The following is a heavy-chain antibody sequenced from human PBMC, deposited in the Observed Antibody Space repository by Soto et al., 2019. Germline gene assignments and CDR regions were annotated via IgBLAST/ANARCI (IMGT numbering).Heavy chain of an antibody. CDR3: AKKQGDSSSWYDYYYYMDV. J-gene: IGHJ6*03. Sequence: GGSLRLSCAASGFTFSSYAMSWVRQAPGKGLEWVSAISGSGGSTYYADSVKGRFTISRDNSKNTLYLQMNSLRAEDTAVYYCAKKQGDSSSWYDYYYYMDVWGKGTTVTVSS. CDR1: GFTFSSYA. V-gene: IGHV3-23*01. D-gene: IGHD6-13*01. CDR2: ISGSGGST.